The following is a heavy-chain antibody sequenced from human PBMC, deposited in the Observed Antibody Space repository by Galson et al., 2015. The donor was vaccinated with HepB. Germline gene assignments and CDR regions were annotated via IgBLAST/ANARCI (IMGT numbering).Heavy chain of an antibody. Sequence: SLRLSCAASGFTFSSYSMNWVRQAPGKGLEWVSYISSSSSTIYYADSVKGRFTISRDNAKNSLYLQMNSLRAEDTAVYYCARVLYDYIWGSYLGYWGQGTLVTVSS. D-gene: IGHD3-16*02. CDR3: ARVLYDYIWGSYLGY. CDR2: ISSSSSTI. J-gene: IGHJ4*02. CDR1: GFTFSSYS. V-gene: IGHV3-48*01.